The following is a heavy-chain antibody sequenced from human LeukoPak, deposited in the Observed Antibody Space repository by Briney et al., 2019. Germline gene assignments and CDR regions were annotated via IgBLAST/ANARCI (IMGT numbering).Heavy chain of an antibody. Sequence: GASVKVSCKASGHSFTDYYVHWVRQAPGQGLEWMGKINPRGAGTSYAQKFQGRVTMIRDTSTSTVYMELSSLRSEDTAVYYCARGIVLMVYAIDYWGQGSLVTVSS. D-gene: IGHD2-8*01. CDR3: ARGIVLMVYAIDY. CDR1: GHSFTDYY. J-gene: IGHJ4*02. V-gene: IGHV1-46*01. CDR2: INPRGAGT.